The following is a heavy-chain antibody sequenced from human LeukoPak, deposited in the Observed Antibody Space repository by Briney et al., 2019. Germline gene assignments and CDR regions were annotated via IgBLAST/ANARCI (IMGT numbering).Heavy chain of an antibody. CDR2: ITNSGNSK. V-gene: IGHV3-48*01. CDR3: AADLSNPRMGASYLDS. Sequence: GGSLRLSCAASEFTFSSYSMNWVRQAPGKGLEWVSYITNSGNSKSYADSVKGRFTISRDNTKNSLYLQMNGLRAEDTAVYYCAADLSNPRMGASYLDSWGQGTLVTVSS. J-gene: IGHJ4*02. CDR1: EFTFSSYS. D-gene: IGHD3-16*01.